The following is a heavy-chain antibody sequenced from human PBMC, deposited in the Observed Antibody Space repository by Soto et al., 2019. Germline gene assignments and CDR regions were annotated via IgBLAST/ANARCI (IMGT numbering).Heavy chain of an antibody. V-gene: IGHV4-31*03. D-gene: IGHD5-12*01. CDR2: IYYSGST. CDR3: ARGYSGYENYFDY. Sequence: SETLSLTCTVSGGSISSGGYYWSWIRQHPGKGLEWIGYIYYSGSTYYNPSLKSRVTISVDTSKNQFSLKLSSVTAANTAVYYCARGYSGYENYFDYWGQGPLVTVSP. CDR1: GGSISSGGYY. J-gene: IGHJ4*02.